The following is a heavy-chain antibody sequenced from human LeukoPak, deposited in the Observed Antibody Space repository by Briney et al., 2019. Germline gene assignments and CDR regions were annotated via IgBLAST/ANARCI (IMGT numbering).Heavy chain of an antibody. D-gene: IGHD3-10*01. Sequence: ASVKVSCKASGYTFTSYDINWVRQATGQGLEWMGWMNPNSGNTGYAQKFQGRVTMTRNTSISTAYMELSSLRSEDTAVYYCARVPMVRGPRRGGYYFDYWGQGTLVTVSS. V-gene: IGHV1-8*01. CDR1: GYTFTSYD. J-gene: IGHJ4*02. CDR3: ARVPMVRGPRRGGYYFDY. CDR2: MNPNSGNT.